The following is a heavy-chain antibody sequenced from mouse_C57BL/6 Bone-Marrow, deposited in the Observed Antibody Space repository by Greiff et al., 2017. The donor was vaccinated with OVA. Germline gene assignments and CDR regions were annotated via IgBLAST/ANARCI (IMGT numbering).Heavy chain of an antibody. J-gene: IGHJ4*01. CDR2: INPYNGDT. D-gene: IGHD1-1*01. V-gene: IGHV1-20*01. CDR1: GYSFTGYF. Sequence: EVQLQESGPELVKPGDSVKISCKASGYSFTGYFMNWVMQSHGKSLEWIGRINPYNGDTFYNQKFKGKATLTVDKSSSTAHMELRSLTSEDSAVYYCAMNYGYYCAMDYWGQGTSVTVSS. CDR3: AMNYGYYCAMDY.